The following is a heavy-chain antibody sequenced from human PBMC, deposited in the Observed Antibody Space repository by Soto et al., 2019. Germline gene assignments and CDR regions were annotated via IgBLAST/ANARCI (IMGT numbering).Heavy chain of an antibody. CDR3: ARAFNWNDNFDY. Sequence: PSETLSLTCTVSGGSISSDDYYWSWIRQPPGKGLEWIGYIDDSGTTYYNPSLKSRVTISVDTSKNQFSLKLSSVTAADTAVYYCARAFNWNDNFDYWGQGTLVTVSS. CDR1: GGSISSDDYY. CDR2: IDDSGTT. V-gene: IGHV4-30-4*01. J-gene: IGHJ4*02. D-gene: IGHD1-20*01.